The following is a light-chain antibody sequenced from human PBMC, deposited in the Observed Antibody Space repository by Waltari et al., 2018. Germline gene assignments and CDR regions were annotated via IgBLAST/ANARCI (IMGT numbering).Light chain of an antibody. Sequence: QSALTQPASVSGSPGQSITISCTGTSSDVGASNYVSWYQQHPGKAPKLMIYDVTKRPSGVSGRLSGSKSGNTASLTISGLQAEDEADYYCSSYISGVTLYVFGTGTKVTVL. V-gene: IGLV2-14*03. CDR1: SSDVGASNY. CDR3: SSYISGVTLYV. J-gene: IGLJ1*01. CDR2: DVT.